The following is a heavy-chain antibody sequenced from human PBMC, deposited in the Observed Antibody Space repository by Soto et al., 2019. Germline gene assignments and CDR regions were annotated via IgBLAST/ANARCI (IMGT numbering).Heavy chain of an antibody. Sequence: PSETLSLTCTVSGGSISSYYWSWIRQPPGKGLEWIGYIYYSGSTNYNPSLKSRVTISVDTSKNQFSLKLSSVTAADTAVYYCARVTNHDFWSGYQPDYYGMDVWGQGTTVTVSS. CDR2: IYYSGST. J-gene: IGHJ6*02. D-gene: IGHD3-3*01. CDR3: ARVTNHDFWSGYQPDYYGMDV. CDR1: GGSISSYY. V-gene: IGHV4-59*01.